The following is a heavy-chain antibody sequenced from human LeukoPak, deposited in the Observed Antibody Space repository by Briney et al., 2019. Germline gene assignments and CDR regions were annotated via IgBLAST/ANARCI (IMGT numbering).Heavy chain of an antibody. V-gene: IGHV4-59*01. CDR3: ARWSLYSSGWYFDY. CDR2: IYYSGST. Sequence: SETLSLTCTVSGASISSYYWSWIRQPPGKGPEWIGYIYYSGSTSYNPSLKSRVTTSVDTSKNQFSLNLSSVTAADTAVYYCARWSLYSSGWYFDYWGQGILVTVSS. CDR1: GASISSYY. D-gene: IGHD6-19*01. J-gene: IGHJ4*02.